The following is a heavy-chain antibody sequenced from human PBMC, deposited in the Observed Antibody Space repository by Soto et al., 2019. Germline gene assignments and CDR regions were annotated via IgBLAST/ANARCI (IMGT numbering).Heavy chain of an antibody. Sequence: QVQLQQWGAGLLKPSETLSLTCAVYGGSFSTDYWSWIRQPPGRGLEWIGEINPGGGTNYNPSLKRRVTRSVATSKNQFSLKLSSATAADTAVYYCARVLAARASRDFDYWGQGTLVTVSS. CDR2: INPGGGT. D-gene: IGHD6-6*01. CDR3: ARVLAARASRDFDY. CDR1: GGSFSTDY. V-gene: IGHV4-34*01. J-gene: IGHJ4*02.